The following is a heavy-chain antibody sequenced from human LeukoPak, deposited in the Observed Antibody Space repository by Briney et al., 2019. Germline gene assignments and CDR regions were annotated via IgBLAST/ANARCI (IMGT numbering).Heavy chain of an antibody. Sequence: QPGGSLTLSCARSALTLSDSWMSWGRHAAGKGRGWGDIIEIGGNEKYSVASVKGPFTVSRANAKSSVYLEMDSLRVEDTAVYYCARESHKWGSTTYWGQGTLVTVSS. CDR3: ARESHKWGSTTY. D-gene: IGHD7-27*01. J-gene: IGHJ4*02. CDR1: ALTLSDSW. V-gene: IGHV3-7*01. CDR2: IEIGGNEK.